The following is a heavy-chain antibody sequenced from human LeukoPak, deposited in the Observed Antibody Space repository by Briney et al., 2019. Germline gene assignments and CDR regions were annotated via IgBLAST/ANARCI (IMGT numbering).Heavy chain of an antibody. CDR3: AREIYDYVWGSYRPYYFDY. Sequence: SVKVSCKASGGTFSSYAISWVRQAPGQGLEWMGGIIPIFGTANYAQKFQGSVTITADESTSTAYMELSSLRSEDTAVYYCAREIYDYVWGSYRPYYFDYWGQGTLVTVSS. D-gene: IGHD3-16*02. CDR1: GGTFSSYA. J-gene: IGHJ4*02. V-gene: IGHV1-69*13. CDR2: IIPIFGTA.